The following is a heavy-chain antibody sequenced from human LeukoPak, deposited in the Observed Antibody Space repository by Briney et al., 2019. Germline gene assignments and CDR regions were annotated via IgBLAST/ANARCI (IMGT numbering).Heavy chain of an antibody. V-gene: IGHV1-8*01. CDR2: MNPNSGNT. Sequence: ASVKVSCKASGYTFTSYDINWVRQATGQGLEWMGWMNPNSGNTGYAQKFQGRVTITADESTSTAYMELSSLRSEDTAVYYCARGTIPRSVTAFDIWGQGTMVTVSS. J-gene: IGHJ3*02. CDR3: ARGTIPRSVTAFDI. D-gene: IGHD3-3*01. CDR1: GYTFTSYD.